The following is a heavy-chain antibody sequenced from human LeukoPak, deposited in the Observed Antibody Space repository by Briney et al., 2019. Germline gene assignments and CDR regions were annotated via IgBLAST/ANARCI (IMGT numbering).Heavy chain of an antibody. Sequence: SETLSLTCTVSGGSISSYYWSWIRQPPGKGLEWIGYIYYSGSTNYNPSLKSRVTISVDTSKNQFSLKLSSVTAADTAVYYCARPRINCSGGSCYTDAFDIWGQGTMVTVSS. CDR1: GGSISSYY. V-gene: IGHV4-59*08. CDR3: ARPRINCSGGSCYTDAFDI. D-gene: IGHD2-15*01. J-gene: IGHJ3*02. CDR2: IYYSGST.